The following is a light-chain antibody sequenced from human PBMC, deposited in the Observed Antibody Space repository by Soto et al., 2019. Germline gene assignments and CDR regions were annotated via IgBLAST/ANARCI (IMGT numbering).Light chain of an antibody. V-gene: IGKV3-20*01. CDR2: GAS. CDR1: QSVSNNY. Sequence: EIVLTQSPGTLSLSPGERATLSCRASQSVSNNYLAWYQQKPGQTPRLLIYGASNRATGIPDRFSGSGSGTDFTLTISSLEPEDFAVYYCQQRGSWPWTFGQGTKVDIK. J-gene: IGKJ1*01. CDR3: QQRGSWPWT.